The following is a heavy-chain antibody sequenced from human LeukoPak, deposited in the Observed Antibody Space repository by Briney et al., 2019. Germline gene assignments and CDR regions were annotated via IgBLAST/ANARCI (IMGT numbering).Heavy chain of an antibody. V-gene: IGHV3-33*01. CDR1: GFSFSSYG. Sequence: GGSLRLSCSASGFSFSSYGMHWVRQAPGKGLQWVAVIWNDGSHQYYADSEKGRFTISRDNSRKTMYLEMNRLRVEDTAVYYCARDAAEYGDSHFDWWGQGTLVTVSS. J-gene: IGHJ4*02. D-gene: IGHD4-17*01. CDR2: IWNDGSHQ. CDR3: ARDAAEYGDSHFDW.